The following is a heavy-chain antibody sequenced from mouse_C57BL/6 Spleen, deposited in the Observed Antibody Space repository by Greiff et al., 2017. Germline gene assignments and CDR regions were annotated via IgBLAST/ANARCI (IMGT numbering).Heavy chain of an antibody. CDR1: GYTFTSYW. V-gene: IGHV1-81*01. Sequence: QVQLQQPGAELVRPGSSVKLSCKASGYTFTSYWMDWVKQRTGQGLEWIGEFYPRSGNTYYNEKFKGKATLTADKSSSTAYMELRSLTSEDSAVYFCARGEDDGYYAAYWGQGTLVTVSA. CDR3: ARGEDDGYYAAY. CDR2: FYPRSGNT. J-gene: IGHJ3*01. D-gene: IGHD2-3*01.